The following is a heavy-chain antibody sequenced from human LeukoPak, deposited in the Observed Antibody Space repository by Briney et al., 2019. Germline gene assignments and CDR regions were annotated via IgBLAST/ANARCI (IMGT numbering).Heavy chain of an antibody. CDR2: IYTSGST. CDR3: ARELAETYYYYGMDV. J-gene: IGHJ6*02. Sequence: SETLSLTCTVSGGSISSYYWSWIRQPAGNGLEWIGRIYTSGSTNYNPSLKSRVTMSVDTSKNQFSLKLSSVTAADTAVYYCARELAETYYYYGMDVWGQGTTVTVSS. V-gene: IGHV4-4*07. CDR1: GGSISSYY.